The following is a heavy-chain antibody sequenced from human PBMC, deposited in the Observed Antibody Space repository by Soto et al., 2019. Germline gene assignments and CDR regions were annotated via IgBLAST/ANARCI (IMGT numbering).Heavy chain of an antibody. CDR3: VRSNRYSRSSGWGGGFDY. J-gene: IGHJ4*02. D-gene: IGHD6-6*01. V-gene: IGHV3-33*01. Sequence: QVQLVESGGGVVQPGGSLRLSCATSGFTFSDSGMHWVRQAPGKGLEWVAVIWSDGSDKSYADSVEGRFTISRDNSKNTLYLQMNRLRAEDTAVYYCVRSNRYSRSSGWGGGFDYWGQGTLVTVSS. CDR1: GFTFSDSG. CDR2: IWSDGSDK.